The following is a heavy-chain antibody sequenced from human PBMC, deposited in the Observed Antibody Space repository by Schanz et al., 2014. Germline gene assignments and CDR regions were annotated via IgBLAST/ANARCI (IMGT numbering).Heavy chain of an antibody. Sequence: VQLVESGGGLVQPGGSLRLSCAASGFTFSVYWMHWVRQPPGEGLEWVAVISYEGNDKYYGDSVKGRFTISRDSPKNRLYLQMNSLRPEDSGVYYCARGVARERYSDWLELDYWGQGTLVTVSS. V-gene: IGHV3-30*13. CDR1: GFTFSVYW. D-gene: IGHD3-9*01. J-gene: IGHJ4*02. CDR2: ISYEGNDK. CDR3: ARGVARERYSDWLELDY.